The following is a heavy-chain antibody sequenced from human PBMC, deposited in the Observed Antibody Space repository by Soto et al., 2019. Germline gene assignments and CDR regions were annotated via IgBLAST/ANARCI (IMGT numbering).Heavy chain of an antibody. CDR2: IIAVIGTA. D-gene: IGHD4-17*01. CDR3: AAEIDDYADFNH. CDR1: GGTFINYG. Sequence: EASVKVSCKASGGTFINYGITWVRQARGQGLEWIGGIIAVIGTARYAQKFQGRVTISRDKSTSTAYMELSSLTSEDTAVYFCAAEIDDYADFNHWGQGTPVTVSS. V-gene: IGHV1-69*05. J-gene: IGHJ5*02.